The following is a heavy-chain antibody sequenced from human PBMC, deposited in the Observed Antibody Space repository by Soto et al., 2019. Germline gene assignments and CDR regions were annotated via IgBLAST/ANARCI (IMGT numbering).Heavy chain of an antibody. V-gene: IGHV3-21*01. CDR3: ARGGSSGYYFFDY. CDR2: ISSSSSSI. D-gene: IGHD6-19*01. J-gene: IGHJ4*02. CDR1: GFTFSSYN. Sequence: EVQLVESGGGLVKPGGSLRLSCAASGFTFSSYNMNWVRQAPGKGLECVSSISSSSSSIYYADSVKGRFTISRDNAKNSLYLQMSSLRAEDTAVYYCARGGSSGYYFFDYWGQGTLVTVSS.